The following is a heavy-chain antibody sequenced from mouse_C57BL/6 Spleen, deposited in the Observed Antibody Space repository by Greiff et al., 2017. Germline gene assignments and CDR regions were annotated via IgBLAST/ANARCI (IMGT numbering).Heavy chain of an antibody. CDR2: IDPETGGT. CDR1: GYTFTDYE. D-gene: IGHD2-4*01. V-gene: IGHV1-15*01. J-gene: IGHJ1*03. CDR3: TRENDYDDARYFDV. Sequence: QVHVKQSGAELVRPGASVTLSCKASGYTFTDYEMHWVKQTPVHGLEWIGAIDPETGGTAYNQKFKGKAILTADKSSSTAYMELRSLTSEDSAVYYCTRENDYDDARYFDVWGTGTTVTVSS.